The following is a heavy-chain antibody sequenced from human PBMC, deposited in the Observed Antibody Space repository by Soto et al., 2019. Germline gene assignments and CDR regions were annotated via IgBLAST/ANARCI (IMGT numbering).Heavy chain of an antibody. CDR2: IYHGGTT. D-gene: IGHD6-13*01. CDR1: GYSISSGSY. J-gene: IGHJ6*02. CDR3: ARSSRTYSSSWYSDYYYYGMDV. V-gene: IGHV4-38-2*02. Sequence: SETLSLTCTVSGYSISSGSYWAWIRQPPGKGPEWIASIYHGGTTFYNPSLKSRVTISVDTSKNQFSLKLSSVTAADTAVYYCARSSRTYSSSWYSDYYYYGMDVWGQGTTVTVSS.